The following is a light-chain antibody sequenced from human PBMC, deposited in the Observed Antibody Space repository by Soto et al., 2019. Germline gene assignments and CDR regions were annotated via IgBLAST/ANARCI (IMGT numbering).Light chain of an antibody. CDR2: DAS. Sequence: DIQMTQSPSTLSASVGDRVTITCRASQGISVWLAWYQQKAGKVPKLLIYDASSLERGVPSRFSGSGSGTEFTLTISSLQPEDFATYYCHQYESYSGTFGQGTKVQIK. CDR1: QGISVW. CDR3: HQYESYSGT. J-gene: IGKJ1*01. V-gene: IGKV1-5*01.